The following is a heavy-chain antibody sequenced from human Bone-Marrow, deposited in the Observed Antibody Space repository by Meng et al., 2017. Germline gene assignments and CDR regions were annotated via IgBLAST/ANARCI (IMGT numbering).Heavy chain of an antibody. CDR2: IYYSGST. J-gene: IGHJ4*02. D-gene: IGHD2-15*01. CDR3: ARVGYCSGGSCYFRYFDY. Sequence: QVQLQESGPGLVKPSQTLSLTCTVSGGSISSADYYWSWICQPPGKGLEYIGYIYYSGSTYYKPSLKSRVTMSVDTSKNQFSLKLNSVTAADTAVYYCARVGYCSGGSCYFRYFDYWGPGTLVTVSS. CDR1: GGSISSADYY. V-gene: IGHV4-30-4*01.